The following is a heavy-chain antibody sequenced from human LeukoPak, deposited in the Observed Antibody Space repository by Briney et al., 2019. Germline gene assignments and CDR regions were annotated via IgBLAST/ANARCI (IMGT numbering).Heavy chain of an antibody. J-gene: IGHJ4*02. CDR3: ARYGEN. V-gene: IGHV3-64*04. CDR2: ISSNGDNT. Sequence: GGSLRLSCSASGFTFSSYPMHWVRQAPGKGLEYVSAISSNGDNTYYADSVKGRFTISRDNAKNTLYLQMNSLRAEDTAVYYCARYGENWGQGTLVTVSS. CDR1: GFTFSSYP. D-gene: IGHD3-10*01.